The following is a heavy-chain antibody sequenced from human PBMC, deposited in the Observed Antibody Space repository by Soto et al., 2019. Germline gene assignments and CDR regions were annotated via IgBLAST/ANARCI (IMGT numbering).Heavy chain of an antibody. CDR3: VRDASSGYRGWWDP. Sequence: QVQLVQSGAEVKKPGASVKVSCKASGYTFTSYGISWVRQAPGQGLEWMGLFSPYNGDTIYAQKFQGRVIVTTDTATSTAYMELRSLRSDDTAVYYCVRDASSGYRGWWDPWGQGTLVTVSS. CDR2: FSPYNGDT. CDR1: GYTFTSYG. D-gene: IGHD5-18*01. J-gene: IGHJ5*02. V-gene: IGHV1-18*01.